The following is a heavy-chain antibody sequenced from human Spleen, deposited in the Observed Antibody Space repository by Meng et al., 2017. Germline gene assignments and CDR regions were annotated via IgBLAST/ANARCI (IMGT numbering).Heavy chain of an antibody. V-gene: IGHV5-51*01. CDR1: GYSFSNYW. CDR3: ARLEGVRITMVRGGYYFDY. D-gene: IGHD3-10*01. Sequence: GESLKISCKGSGYSFSNYWIGWVRQMPGKGLEWMGIIYPGDSETRYSPSFQGQVTISADKSVSTAYLQWSSLKASDTAMYYCARLEGVRITMVRGGYYFDYWGQGTLVTVSS. CDR2: IYPGDSET. J-gene: IGHJ4*02.